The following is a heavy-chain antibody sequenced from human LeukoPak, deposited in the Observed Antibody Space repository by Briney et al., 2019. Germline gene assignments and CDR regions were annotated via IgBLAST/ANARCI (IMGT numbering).Heavy chain of an antibody. V-gene: IGHV3-30*03. CDR1: GFSFSNFW. D-gene: IGHD5-12*01. J-gene: IGHJ4*02. CDR2: ISYDGSNK. CDR3: ARGWASLDY. Sequence: GGSLRLTCAASGFSFSNFWMNWVRQAPGKGLEWVAVISYDGSNKYYADSVKGRFTISRDNSKNTLYLQMNSLRAEDTAVYYCARGWASLDYWGQGTLVTVSS.